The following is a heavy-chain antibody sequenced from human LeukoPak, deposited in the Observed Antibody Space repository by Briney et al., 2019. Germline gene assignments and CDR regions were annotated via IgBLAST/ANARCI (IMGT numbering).Heavy chain of an antibody. CDR1: GGSFSGYY. J-gene: IGHJ4*02. D-gene: IGHD4-17*01. CDR3: ARDNHYGGKSD. CDR2: INHSGST. Sequence: SGTLSLTCAVYGGSFSGYYWSWIRQPPGKGLEWIGEINHSGSTNYNPSLKSRVTISVDTSKNQFSLKLSSVTAADTAVYYCARDNHYGGKSDWGQGTLVTVSS. V-gene: IGHV4-34*01.